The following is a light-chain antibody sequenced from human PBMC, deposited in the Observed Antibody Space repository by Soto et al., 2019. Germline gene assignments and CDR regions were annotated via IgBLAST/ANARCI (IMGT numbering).Light chain of an antibody. CDR1: TGAVTSNHH. J-gene: IGLJ2*01. V-gene: IGLV7-46*01. CDR3: LLSDNAAWV. CDR2: DTS. Sequence: QAVVTQEPSLTVSPGGTVTLTCGSSTGAVTSNHHPYWFQQKAGQAPRTLIYDTSNKHSWTPARFSGSLLGDKAALTLSGAQPEDEAQYYCLLSDNAAWVFGGGTKLTVL.